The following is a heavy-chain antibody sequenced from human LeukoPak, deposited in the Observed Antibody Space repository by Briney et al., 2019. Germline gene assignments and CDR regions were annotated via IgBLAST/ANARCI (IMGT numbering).Heavy chain of an antibody. CDR2: IIPIFGTA. Sequence: ASVKVSCKASGGTFSSYATSWVRQAPGRGLEWMGGIIPIFGTANYAQKFQGRVTITTDESTSTAYMELSSLRSEDTAVYYCAHNYGSGSYYTYYFDYWGQGTLVTVSS. V-gene: IGHV1-69*05. D-gene: IGHD3-10*01. CDR3: AHNYGSGSYYTYYFDY. CDR1: GGTFSSYA. J-gene: IGHJ4*02.